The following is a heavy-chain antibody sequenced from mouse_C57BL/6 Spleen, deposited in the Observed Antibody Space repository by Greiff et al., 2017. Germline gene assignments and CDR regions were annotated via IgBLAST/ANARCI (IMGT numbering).Heavy chain of an antibody. CDR2: IYPGSGST. CDR1: GYTFTSYW. J-gene: IGHJ4*01. D-gene: IGHD2-1*01. V-gene: IGHV1-55*01. Sequence: QVQLQQPGAELVKPGASVKMSCKASGYTFTSYWITWVKQRPGQGLEWIGDIYPGSGSTNYNEKLKSKATLTVDTSSSTAYMQLSSLTSEDSAVYYCAREGLHYGNYVDAMDYWGQGTSVTVSS. CDR3: AREGLHYGNYVDAMDY.